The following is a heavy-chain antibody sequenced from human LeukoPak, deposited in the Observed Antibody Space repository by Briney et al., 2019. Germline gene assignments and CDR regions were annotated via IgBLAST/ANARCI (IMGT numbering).Heavy chain of an antibody. Sequence: GGSLRLSCAASGFTFSKFPMGWVRQAPGKGLEWVSSISSSSSYIYYADSVKGRFTISRDNAKNSLYLQMNSLRAEDTAVYYCAREGIAAADYWGQGTLVTVSS. CDR1: GFTFSKFP. CDR2: ISSSSSYI. CDR3: AREGIAAADY. J-gene: IGHJ4*02. V-gene: IGHV3-21*01. D-gene: IGHD6-13*01.